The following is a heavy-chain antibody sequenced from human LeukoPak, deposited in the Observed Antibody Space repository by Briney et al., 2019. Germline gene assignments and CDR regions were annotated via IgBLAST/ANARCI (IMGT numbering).Heavy chain of an antibody. CDR3: VRIGSGFDY. D-gene: IGHD2-15*01. V-gene: IGHV1-2*06. J-gene: IGHJ4*02. CDR2: MNPNSGGT. Sequence: ASVKVSCKDSGYTFTGYYMHWVRPAPGQGLEWMGRMNPNSGGTNNAQKYQGRVTLTRDTAISTAYMERCRLRSDYSAVYYCVRIGSGFDYWGQGTLVTVSS. CDR1: GYTFTGYY.